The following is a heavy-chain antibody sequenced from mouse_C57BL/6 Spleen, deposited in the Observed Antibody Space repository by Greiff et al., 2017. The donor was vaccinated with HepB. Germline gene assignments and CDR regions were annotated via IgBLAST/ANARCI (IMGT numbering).Heavy chain of an antibody. V-gene: IGHV5-12*01. Sequence: EVKVVESGGGLVQPGGSLKLSCAASGFTFSDYYMYWVRQTPEKRLEWVAYISNGGGSTYYPDTVKGRFTISRDNAKNTLYLQMSRLKSEDTAMYYCARQELGRGLIDYWGQGTTLTVSS. CDR2: ISNGGGST. CDR3: ARQELGRGLIDY. D-gene: IGHD4-1*01. J-gene: IGHJ2*01. CDR1: GFTFSDYY.